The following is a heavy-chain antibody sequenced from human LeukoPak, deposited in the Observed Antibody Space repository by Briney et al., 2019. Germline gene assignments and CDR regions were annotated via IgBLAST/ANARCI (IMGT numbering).Heavy chain of an antibody. CDR1: GFTFSSYS. V-gene: IGHV3-48*01. J-gene: IGHJ6*03. CDR2: ISSSSSTI. D-gene: IGHD3-3*01. Sequence: GGSLILSCAASGFTFSSYSMKWVRSAPGEGVGWVSYISSSSSTIYYADSVKGRFTISGDNAKNSLYLQMNSLRAEDTAVYYCARAELTISLTIDYYYYMDVWGKGTTVTVSS. CDR3: ARAELTISLTIDYYYYMDV.